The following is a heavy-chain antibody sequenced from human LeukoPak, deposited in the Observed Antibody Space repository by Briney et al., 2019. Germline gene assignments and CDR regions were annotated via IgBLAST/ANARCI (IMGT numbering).Heavy chain of an antibody. J-gene: IGHJ4*02. CDR1: GGSISSGSYY. CDR2: IYTSGST. Sequence: SETLSLTCTVSGGSISSGSYYWSWIRQPAGKGLEWIGRIYTSGSTNYNPSLKSRVTISVGTSKNQLSLKLSSVTAADTAVYYCARAALGYCSGTSCYTGSFVYWGQGTLVTVSS. D-gene: IGHD2-2*02. CDR3: ARAALGYCSGTSCYTGSFVY. V-gene: IGHV4-61*02.